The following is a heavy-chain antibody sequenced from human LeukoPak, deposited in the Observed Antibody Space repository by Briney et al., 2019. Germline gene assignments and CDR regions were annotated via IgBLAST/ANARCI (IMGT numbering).Heavy chain of an antibody. V-gene: IGHV4-4*07. Sequence: PSETLSLTCTVSGGSISSYYWSWIRQPAGKGLEWIGRIYSTGSTNYNPSLKSRVTMSVDTSKNQFSLRLRSVTAADTAVYYCARQIASTGTAGFDFWGQGALVTVSS. D-gene: IGHD6-13*01. J-gene: IGHJ4*02. CDR1: GGSISSYY. CDR2: IYSTGST. CDR3: ARQIASTGTAGFDF.